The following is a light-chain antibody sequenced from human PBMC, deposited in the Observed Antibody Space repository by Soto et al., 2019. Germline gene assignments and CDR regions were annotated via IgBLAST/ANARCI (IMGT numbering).Light chain of an antibody. CDR3: QQSHNWPRT. V-gene: IGKV3D-20*02. Sequence: EIVITQSPAPLSVSPGERATLSCRASQSLTNNYFAWYQQKPGQAPRLLIYGASSRATGIPDRFSGSGSGTDFTLTISSLEPEDFAVYYCQQSHNWPRTFGQGTKVDIK. CDR2: GAS. J-gene: IGKJ1*01. CDR1: QSLTNNY.